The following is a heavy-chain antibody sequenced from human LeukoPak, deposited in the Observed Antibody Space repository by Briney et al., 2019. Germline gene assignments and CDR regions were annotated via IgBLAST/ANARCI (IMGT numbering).Heavy chain of an antibody. Sequence: GGSLRLSCAASGFTFYDYGMSWVRHAPGKGLEWVSGINWNGGSTGYADSVKGRFTISRDNAKNSLYLQMNSLRAEDTALYHCARGSASGWYHGAFDIWGQGTMVTVSS. V-gene: IGHV3-20*01. CDR2: INWNGGST. CDR1: GFTFYDYG. J-gene: IGHJ3*02. CDR3: ARGSASGWYHGAFDI. D-gene: IGHD6-19*01.